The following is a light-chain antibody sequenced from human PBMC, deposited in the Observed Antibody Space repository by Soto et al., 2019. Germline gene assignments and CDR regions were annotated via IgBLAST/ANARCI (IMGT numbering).Light chain of an antibody. CDR1: QSVSSSY. CDR3: QQYGSPWT. Sequence: EIVLTQSPGTRSLSPMEIATRSFMASQSVSSSYLAWYQQKPGQAPRLLIYGVSSRATGIPDRFSGSGSGTDFTLTISRLETEDFAVYYCQQYGSPWTFGQGTKVDIK. J-gene: IGKJ1*01. V-gene: IGKV3-20*01. CDR2: GVS.